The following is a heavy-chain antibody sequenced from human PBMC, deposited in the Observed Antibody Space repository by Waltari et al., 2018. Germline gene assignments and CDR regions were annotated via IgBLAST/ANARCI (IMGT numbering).Heavy chain of an antibody. CDR3: AREVVPAATIVVNWFDP. CDR1: GYSFTSYA. Sequence: QVELVQSGPELKKPGASVKVSCRASGYSFTSYAINWVRQAPGRGFELMGWTNTNSGNPTYVQGFTGRFVFSLDTSVSTAFLQINSLEAEDTAVYYCAREVVPAATIVVNWFDPWGQGTLVTVSS. J-gene: IGHJ5*02. CDR2: TNTNSGNP. D-gene: IGHD2-2*01. V-gene: IGHV7-4-1*02.